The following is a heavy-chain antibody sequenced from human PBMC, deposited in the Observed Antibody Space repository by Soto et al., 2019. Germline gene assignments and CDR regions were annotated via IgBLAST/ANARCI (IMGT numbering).Heavy chain of an antibody. D-gene: IGHD4-17*01. V-gene: IGHV4-38-2*01. Sequence: SGTLSLTCAVSGYSISSGYYWGWIRQTPGKGLEWIASIYHSGSNYYNPSLKSRVTISVDTSKNQFSLKLTSVTAADTAVYYCARGAATVPPGWFDSWGQGIMVTVSS. CDR2: IYHSGSN. CDR1: GYSISSGYY. CDR3: ARGAATVPPGWFDS. J-gene: IGHJ5*01.